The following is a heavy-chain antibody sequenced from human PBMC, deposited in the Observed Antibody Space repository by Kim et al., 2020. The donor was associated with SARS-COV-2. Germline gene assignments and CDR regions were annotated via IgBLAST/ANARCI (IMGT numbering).Heavy chain of an antibody. Sequence: SGPTLVKPTQTLTLTCTFSGFSLSTTGVAVGWIRQPPGKALEWLALLYWDDDKRYRPSLNSRLTITKDTSKNQVVLTMTNMDPVDTATYYCVHKAFYYDDGGRAPYYFDYWGQGTLVTVSS. D-gene: IGHD3-22*01. CDR2: LYWDDDK. J-gene: IGHJ4*02. V-gene: IGHV2-5*02. CDR1: GFSLSTTGVA. CDR3: VHKAFYYDDGGRAPYYFDY.